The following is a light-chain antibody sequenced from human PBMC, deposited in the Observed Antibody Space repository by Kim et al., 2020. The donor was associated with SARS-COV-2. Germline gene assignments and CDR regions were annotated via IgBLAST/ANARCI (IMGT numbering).Light chain of an antibody. Sequence: GQRVTISCTGGSSNIGVGYDVHWYQQFPGTAPKLLIFATNNRPSGVPDRVSGSKSDTSASLAITGLQPEDEADYFCQSYDNKLTVVFGGGTQLTVL. V-gene: IGLV1-40*01. CDR1: SSNIGVGYD. CDR3: QSYDNKLTVV. J-gene: IGLJ2*01. CDR2: ATN.